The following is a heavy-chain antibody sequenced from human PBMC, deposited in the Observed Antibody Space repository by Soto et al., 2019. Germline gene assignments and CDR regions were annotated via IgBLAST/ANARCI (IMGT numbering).Heavy chain of an antibody. J-gene: IGHJ4*02. CDR1: GGSISSSSYY. CDR2: IYYSGST. CDR3: AKERMATNSGFDH. Sequence: EILPLSGTVAGGSISSSSYYWGRIRQRRGKGLEWIGSIYYSGSTYYNPSIKSRVTISVNTSKNQLHQRMSSVTAAETAVYYWAKERMATNSGFDHWGQGTLVTVPS. D-gene: IGHD5-12*01. V-gene: IGHV4-39*06.